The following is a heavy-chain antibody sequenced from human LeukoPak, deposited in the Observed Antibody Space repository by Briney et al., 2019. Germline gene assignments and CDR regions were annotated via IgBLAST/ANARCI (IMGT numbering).Heavy chain of an antibody. V-gene: IGHV3-7*01. CDR1: GFPVSSYW. D-gene: IGHD3-10*01. CDR3: AREDYYGSGNYVAWGGALDV. CDR2: IKQDGDEK. Sequence: GGSLRPSCAASGFPVSSYWMTCVRQPPRNWLEWVANIKQDGDEKYYVVSVKGQFTHTRDNAKTSLYLQMNSLRAEDTAVYYCAREDYYGSGNYVAWGGALDVRGQGTTVTVSS. J-gene: IGHJ6*02.